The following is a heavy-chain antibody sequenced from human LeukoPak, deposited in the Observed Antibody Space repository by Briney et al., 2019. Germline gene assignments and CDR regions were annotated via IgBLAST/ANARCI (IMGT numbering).Heavy chain of an antibody. CDR3: ARIPEALYYYDSRSGFDY. CDR2: IKQDGSEK. D-gene: IGHD3-22*01. CDR1: GFTFSSYW. J-gene: IGHJ4*02. Sequence: GGSLRLSCAASGFTFSSYWMSWVRQAPGKGLEWVANIKQDGSEKYYVDSVKGRFTISRDNAKNSLYLQMNSLRAEDTAVYYCARIPEALYYYDSRSGFDYWGQGTLVAVSS. V-gene: IGHV3-7*01.